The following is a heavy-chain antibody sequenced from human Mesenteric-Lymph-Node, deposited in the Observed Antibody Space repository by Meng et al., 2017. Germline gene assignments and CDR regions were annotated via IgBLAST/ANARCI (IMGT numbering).Heavy chain of an antibody. CDR2: ISAYNGNT. CDR1: GYTFTSYG. J-gene: IGHJ2*01. V-gene: IGHV1-18*01. D-gene: IGHD3-9*01. Sequence: ASVKVSCKASGYTFTSYGISWVRQAPGQGLEWMGWISAYNGNTNYAQKLQGRVTMTTDTSTSTAYMELRSLRSDDTAVYYCARIDPTYYDILTGPTNWYFDLWGRGTLVTGAS. CDR3: ARIDPTYYDILTGPTNWYFDL.